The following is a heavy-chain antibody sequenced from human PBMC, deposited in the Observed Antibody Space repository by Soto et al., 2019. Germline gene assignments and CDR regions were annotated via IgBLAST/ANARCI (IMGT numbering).Heavy chain of an antibody. CDR2: VNPSGGST. Sequence: QVQLVQSGAEVKKPGASVKVSCKASGYIFTAYSMHWVRQAPGQGLEWMGVVNPSGGSTNYAQKFQGRITMTRDTSTSTVYMDLSSLTSEDTEVYYCAREENCSDGICYSEYFQRWGQGTLVTVSS. V-gene: IGHV1-46*01. J-gene: IGHJ1*01. CDR3: AREENCSDGICYSEYFQR. CDR1: GYIFTAYS. D-gene: IGHD2-15*01.